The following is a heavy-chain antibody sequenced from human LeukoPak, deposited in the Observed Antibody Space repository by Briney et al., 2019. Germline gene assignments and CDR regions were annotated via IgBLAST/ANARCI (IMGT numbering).Heavy chain of an antibody. D-gene: IGHD2-2*01. V-gene: IGHV3-23*01. J-gene: IGHJ4*02. CDR2: ISGSGGST. CDR1: GFTFSSYA. Sequence: GGSLRLSCAASGFTFSSYAMSWVRQAPGKGLEWVSAISGSGGSTYYADSVKGRFTISRDNSKNTLYLQMNSLRAEDTAVYYCAKTPRSSYGSTSHFDYWGQGTLVTVSS. CDR3: AKTPRSSYGSTSHFDY.